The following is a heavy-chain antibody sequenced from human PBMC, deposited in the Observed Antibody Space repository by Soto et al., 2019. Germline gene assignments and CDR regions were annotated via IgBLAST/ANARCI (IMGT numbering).Heavy chain of an antibody. J-gene: IGHJ3*01. Sequence: VSLRLGCSASGFRCCCYEMTGVRPAPGKGLEWVSTILVDGRTFYVDSVKGRFTISRDNSRNTVYLQMNSLTAGDTALYYCAKATATGGAASDFCGQGTMVTVSS. D-gene: IGHD2-8*02. V-gene: IGHV3-23*01. CDR1: GFRCCCYE. CDR2: ILVDGRT. CDR3: AKATATGGAASDF.